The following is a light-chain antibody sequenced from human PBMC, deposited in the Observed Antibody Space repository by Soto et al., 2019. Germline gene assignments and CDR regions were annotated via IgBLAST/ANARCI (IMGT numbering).Light chain of an antibody. V-gene: IGKV3-15*01. CDR3: HQYNTWPLT. CDR1: QSVSSN. J-gene: IGKJ4*01. CDR2: GAS. Sequence: EIVMTQSPATLSVSPGERATLSCRASQSVSSNLAWYQQKPGQAPRLLIYGASTRAAGIPARFSGSGSGTEFTLAISSLQFEDFAVYYCHQYNTWPLTFGGGTKVDIK.